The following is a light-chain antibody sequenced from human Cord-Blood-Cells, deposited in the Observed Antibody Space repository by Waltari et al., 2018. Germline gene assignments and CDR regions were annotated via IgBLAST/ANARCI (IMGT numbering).Light chain of an antibody. CDR2: DAS. CDR1: QSVSSY. Sequence: EIVLTQSPATLSLYPGERATRSCRASQSVSSYLAWYQQKPGQAPRLLIYDASNRATGIPARFSGSGSGTDFTLTISSLEPEDFAVYYCQQRSNWPWTFGQGTKVEIK. CDR3: QQRSNWPWT. J-gene: IGKJ1*01. V-gene: IGKV3-11*01.